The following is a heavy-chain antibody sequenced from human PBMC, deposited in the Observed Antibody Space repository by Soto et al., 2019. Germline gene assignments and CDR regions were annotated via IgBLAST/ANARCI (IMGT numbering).Heavy chain of an antibody. D-gene: IGHD3-22*01. J-gene: IGHJ4*02. CDR2: IGTAGDT. Sequence: GALRLSCSASGFTFSSYDMHWVRQGPGKGLEWVSAIGTAGDTNYAGSVKGRFTISRENAKNSLYLQMNSLRAGDTAIYFCARAIGPTLFDYWGQGTLVTVSS. CDR1: GFTFSSYD. CDR3: ARAIGPTLFDY. V-gene: IGHV3-13*04.